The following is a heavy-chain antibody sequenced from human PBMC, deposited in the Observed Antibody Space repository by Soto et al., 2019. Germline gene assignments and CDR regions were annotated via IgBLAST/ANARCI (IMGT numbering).Heavy chain of an antibody. CDR2: IYHSGST. J-gene: IGHJ4*02. CDR1: GYSLSSGYY. D-gene: IGHD3-9*01. CDR3: AREGGLRYFDWSSNYFDY. V-gene: IGHV4-38-2*02. Sequence: LSLTCAGSGYSLSSGYYWASIRQPPGKGLERIGSIYHSGSTYYYPSLKSRAAISVDTPKNQFSLKLSSVPAADTAVSSCAREGGLRYFDWSSNYFDYWGPRTLGSAAS.